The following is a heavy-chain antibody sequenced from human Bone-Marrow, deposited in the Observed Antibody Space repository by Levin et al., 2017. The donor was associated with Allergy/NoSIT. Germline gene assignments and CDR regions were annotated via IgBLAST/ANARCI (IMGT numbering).Heavy chain of an antibody. CDR3: VKEAGVASVWSPYFDF. D-gene: IGHD6-19*01. CDR2: ISGGGETT. J-gene: IGHJ4*02. CDR1: GFSFSNHA. V-gene: IGHV3-23*01. Sequence: SCAASGFSFSNHAMSWVRQAPGKGLEWVSAISGGGETTHFADSVEGRFTISRDNSKNTLYLQMNSLRVDDTAVYYCVKEAGVASVWSPYFDFWGQETLVTVSS.